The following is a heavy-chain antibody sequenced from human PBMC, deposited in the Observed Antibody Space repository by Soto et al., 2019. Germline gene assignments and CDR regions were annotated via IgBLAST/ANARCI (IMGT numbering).Heavy chain of an antibody. CDR1: GHSFTGYP. D-gene: IGHD3-10*01. Sequence: QVQLVQSGAEVKKPGASVMVSCKAAGHSFTGYPMHWVRQVPGQRLEWMGRINAGNDNTEYSQNFQGRLTITRDTSATTAYMELSSLKSEDTAVYFCARGGAGSYYYYLDYGGQGTLVTVSS. CDR3: ARGGAGSYYYYLDY. J-gene: IGHJ4*02. V-gene: IGHV1-3*01. CDR2: INAGNDNT.